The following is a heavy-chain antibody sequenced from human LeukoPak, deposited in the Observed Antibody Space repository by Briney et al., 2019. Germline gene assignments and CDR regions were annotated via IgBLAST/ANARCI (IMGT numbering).Heavy chain of an antibody. J-gene: IGHJ4*02. CDR3: ARGFPPRTYYDSSDYDSYYFDY. CDR2: SSGYSGNT. CDR1: SYTSTSYG. V-gene: IGHV1-18*01. D-gene: IGHD3-22*01. Sequence: ASVKVSCKASSYTSTSYGICWVRQAPGQGLEWMRWSSGYSGNTKYAQKLQGRVTVTKDTSTSTAYMELRSMRSDDTAVYYCARGFPPRTYYDSSDYDSYYFDYWGQGTLVTVSS.